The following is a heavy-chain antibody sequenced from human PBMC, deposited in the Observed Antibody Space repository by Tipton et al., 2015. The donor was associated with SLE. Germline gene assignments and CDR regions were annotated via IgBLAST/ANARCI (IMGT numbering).Heavy chain of an antibody. J-gene: IGHJ4*02. CDR2: IYYSGST. Sequence: TLSLTCTVSGGSISSSAYYWGWIRQPPGKGLEWIGSIYYSGSTYYNPSLKSRVTISVDTSKNQFSLKLSSVTAADTAVYYCARAVSMQQLPNWGQGTLVTASS. D-gene: IGHD6-13*01. CDR1: GGSISSSAYY. CDR3: ARAVSMQQLPN. V-gene: IGHV4-39*07.